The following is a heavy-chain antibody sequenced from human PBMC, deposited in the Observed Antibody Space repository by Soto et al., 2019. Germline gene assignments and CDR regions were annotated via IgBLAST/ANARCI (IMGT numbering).Heavy chain of an antibody. D-gene: IGHD6-13*01. CDR2: ISGSGGST. CDR1: GVTFSSYA. J-gene: IGHJ6*02. Sequence: AGGSLRHSCAASGVTFSSYAMSWVRQATGKGLEWVSAISGSGGSTYYADSVKGRFTISRDNSKNTLYLQMNSLRAEDTAVYYCAKSRGSSWPYYYGMDVWGQGTTVTVS. V-gene: IGHV3-23*01. CDR3: AKSRGSSWPYYYGMDV.